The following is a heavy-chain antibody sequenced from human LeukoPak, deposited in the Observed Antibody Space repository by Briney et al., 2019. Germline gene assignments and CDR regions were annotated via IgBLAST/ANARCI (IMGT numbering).Heavy chain of an antibody. CDR3: ARFNVLVASGNDY. J-gene: IGHJ4*02. V-gene: IGHV4-59*01. D-gene: IGHD3-10*01. Sequence: PSETLSLTCTVSSGSITGYYWSWIRQPPGKGLQWIGYIFYSGTTNYNPSLRSRITISVDTSKNQFSLRLTSVTAADTAMYYCARFNVLVASGNDYWGQGTLVTVSS. CDR1: SGSITGYY. CDR2: IFYSGTT.